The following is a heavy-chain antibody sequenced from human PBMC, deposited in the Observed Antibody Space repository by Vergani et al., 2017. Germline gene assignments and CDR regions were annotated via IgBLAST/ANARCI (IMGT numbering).Heavy chain of an antibody. CDR1: GYTFTGYY. Sequence: QVQLVQSGAEVKKPGASVKVSCKASGYTFTGYYMHWVRQAPGQGLEWMGWINPNRGGTNYAQKFQGRVTMTRETSISTAYMELSRLRSDDPAVYYCARDISGSYGTAFDYWGQGTLVTVSS. J-gene: IGHJ4*02. V-gene: IGHV1-2*02. CDR2: INPNRGGT. CDR3: ARDISGSYGTAFDY. D-gene: IGHD1-26*01.